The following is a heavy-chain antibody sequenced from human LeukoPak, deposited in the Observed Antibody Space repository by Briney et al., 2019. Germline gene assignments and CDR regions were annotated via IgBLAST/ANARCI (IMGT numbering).Heavy chain of an antibody. D-gene: IGHD6-25*01. V-gene: IGHV3-64D*09. J-gene: IGHJ4*02. Sequence: GGSLRLSCSASGFTFSTYAMHRVRQAPGKGLESVSTISSNGGSTYYADSVKGRFTISRDNSMNTLYLQMSSLTAEDTAVYYCLKVPNYSSGYWGQGTLVTVSS. CDR1: GFTFSTYA. CDR3: LKVPNYSSGY. CDR2: ISSNGGST.